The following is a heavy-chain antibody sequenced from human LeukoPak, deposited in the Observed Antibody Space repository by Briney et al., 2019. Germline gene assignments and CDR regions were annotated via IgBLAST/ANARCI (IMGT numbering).Heavy chain of an antibody. V-gene: IGHV3-74*01. Sequence: GGSLRLSCVASGFTFSSYWMHWVRQAPGKGLVWVSRINSDGSSTSYADSVKGRFTIFRDNAKNTLYLQMNSLRAEDTAIYYCARAYSSAWYVPGDYWGQGTLVTVSS. CDR1: GFTFSSYW. CDR3: ARAYSSAWYVPGDY. CDR2: INSDGSST. J-gene: IGHJ4*02. D-gene: IGHD6-19*01.